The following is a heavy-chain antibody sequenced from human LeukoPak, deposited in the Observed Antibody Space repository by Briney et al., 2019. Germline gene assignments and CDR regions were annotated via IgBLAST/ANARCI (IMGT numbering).Heavy chain of an antibody. V-gene: IGHV4-59*01. J-gene: IGHJ4*02. CDR3: ARDPASYCSSTSCYGGFDY. CDR1: GGSISSYY. CDR2: IYYSGST. D-gene: IGHD2-2*01. Sequence: SETLSLTCTVSGGSISSYYWSWIRQPPGKGLEWIGYIYYSGSTNYNPSLKSRVTISVDTSKNQFSLKLSSVTAADTAVYYCARDPASYCSSTSCYGGFDYWGQGALVTVSS.